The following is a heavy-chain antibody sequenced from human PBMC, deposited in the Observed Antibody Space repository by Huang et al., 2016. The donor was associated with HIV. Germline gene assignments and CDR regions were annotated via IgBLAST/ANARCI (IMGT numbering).Heavy chain of an antibody. CDR3: AKGGSAAAVLDF. CDR1: GFTLSSYG. D-gene: IGHD6-13*01. Sequence: QVQLVESGGGVVQPGRSLRISCAASGFTLSSYGRRWVRQAPGKGLGWVAVISYDAKTKYYADSVKGRFSISRDNSKTTVYLQLNSLRLEDTAVYYCAKGGSAAAVLDFWGQGTLVTVSS. J-gene: IGHJ4*02. CDR2: ISYDAKTK. V-gene: IGHV3-30*18.